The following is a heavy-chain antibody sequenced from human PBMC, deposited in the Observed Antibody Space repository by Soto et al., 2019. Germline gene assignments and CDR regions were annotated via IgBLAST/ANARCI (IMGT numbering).Heavy chain of an antibody. D-gene: IGHD2-2*01. J-gene: IGHJ6*02. Sequence: QVQLQESGPGLVKPSQTLSLTCTVSGGSISSGGYYWSWIRQHPGKGLEWIGYIYHSGSTYYNPSLKSRVTISVDTSKNQFSLKLSSVTAADTAVYYCARCLFDVPAYGMDVWGQGTTVTVSS. V-gene: IGHV4-31*03. CDR1: GGSISSGGYY. CDR3: ARCLFDVPAYGMDV. CDR2: IYHSGST.